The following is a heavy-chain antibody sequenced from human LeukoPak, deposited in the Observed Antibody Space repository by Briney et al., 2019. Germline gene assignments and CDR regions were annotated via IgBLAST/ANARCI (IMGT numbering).Heavy chain of an antibody. CDR2: IWYGGSNK. V-gene: IGHV3-30*02. CDR3: AKDLSGPGAFDI. D-gene: IGHD3-10*01. CDR1: GFTFSSYG. J-gene: IGHJ3*02. Sequence: GGSLRLSCAASGFTFSSYGMHWVRQAPGKGLEWVAVIWYGGSNKYYADSVKGRFTISRDNSKNTLYLQMNSLRAEDTAVYYCAKDLSGPGAFDIWGQGTMVTVS.